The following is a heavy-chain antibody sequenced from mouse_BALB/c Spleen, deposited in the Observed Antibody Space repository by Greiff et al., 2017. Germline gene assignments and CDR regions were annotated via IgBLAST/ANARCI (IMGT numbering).Heavy chain of an antibody. V-gene: IGHV5-17*02. CDR1: GFTFSSFG. CDR2: ISSGSSTI. Sequence: EVKLVESGGGLVQPGGSRKLSCAASGFTFSSFGMHWVRQAPEKGLEWVAYISSGSSTIYYADTVKGRFTISRDNPKNTLFLQMTSLRSEDTAMYYCARPGLGSYFDYWGQGTTLTVSS. J-gene: IGHJ2*01. CDR3: ARPGLGSYFDY. D-gene: IGHD4-1*01.